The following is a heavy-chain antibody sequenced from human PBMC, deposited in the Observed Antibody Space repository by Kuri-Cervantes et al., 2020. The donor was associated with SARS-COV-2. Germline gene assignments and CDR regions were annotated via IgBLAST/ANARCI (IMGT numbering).Heavy chain of an antibody. CDR2: ISYDGGIQ. Sequence: GGSLRLSSAASGFTFSACGMHWVRQAPGKGLEWVALISYDGGIQYYSDSVKGRFTISRDNSQKTLFLQLNSLRAEDTAVYFCAKDIVLMVYAIKVMGYYYYGMDVWGQGTTVTVSS. CDR3: AKDIVLMVYAIKVMGYYYYGMDV. J-gene: IGHJ6*02. V-gene: IGHV3-30*18. CDR1: GFTFSACG. D-gene: IGHD2-8*01.